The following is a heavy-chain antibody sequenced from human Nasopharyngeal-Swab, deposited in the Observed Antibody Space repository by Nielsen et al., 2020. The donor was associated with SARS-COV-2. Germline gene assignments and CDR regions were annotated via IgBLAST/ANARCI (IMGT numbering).Heavy chain of an antibody. CDR2: ISGSGGST. Sequence: GESLKISCAASGFTFSSYAMSWVRQAPGKGLEWVSAISGSGGSTYYADSVKGRFTISRDNSKNTLYLQMNSLRAEDTAVYYCARDLGYIVGAQYYFDYWGQGTLVTVSS. CDR3: ARDLGYIVGAQYYFDY. D-gene: IGHD1-26*01. V-gene: IGHV3-23*01. J-gene: IGHJ4*02. CDR1: GFTFSSYA.